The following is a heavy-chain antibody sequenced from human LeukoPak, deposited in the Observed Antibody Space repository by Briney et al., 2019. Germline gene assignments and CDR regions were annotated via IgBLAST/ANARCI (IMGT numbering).Heavy chain of an antibody. V-gene: IGHV3-11*05. CDR2: ISSSSSYT. CDR3: AREDGDYRYYYYGMDV. CDR1: GFTFSDYY. J-gene: IGHJ6*04. D-gene: IGHD4-17*01. Sequence: PGGSLRLSCAASGFTFSDYYMSWIRQAPGKGLEWVSYISSSSSYTNYADSVKGRFTISRDNAKNSLYLQMNSLGAEDTAVYYCAREDGDYRYYYYGMDVWGKGTTVTVSS.